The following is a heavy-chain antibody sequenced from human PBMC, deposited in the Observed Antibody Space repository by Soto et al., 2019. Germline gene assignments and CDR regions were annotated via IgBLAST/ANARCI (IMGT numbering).Heavy chain of an antibody. D-gene: IGHD3-10*01. V-gene: IGHV4-59*01. CDR3: AREVGSGSYLGYYYYYGMDV. Sequence: SETLSLTCTVSGGSISSYYWSWIRQPPGKGLEWIGYIYYGGSTNYNPSLKSRVTISVDTSKNQFSLKLSSVTAADTAVYYCAREVGSGSYLGYYYYYGMDVWGQGTTVTVSS. CDR1: GGSISSYY. CDR2: IYYGGST. J-gene: IGHJ6*02.